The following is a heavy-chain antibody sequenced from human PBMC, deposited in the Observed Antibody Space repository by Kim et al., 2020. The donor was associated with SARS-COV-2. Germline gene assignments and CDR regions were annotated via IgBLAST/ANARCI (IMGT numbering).Heavy chain of an antibody. CDR3: AGPVGLVNYYYYYGMDV. CDR1: GGSFSGYY. J-gene: IGHJ6*02. CDR2: INHSGST. D-gene: IGHD1-26*01. V-gene: IGHV4-34*01. Sequence: SETLSLTCAVYGGSFSGYYWSWIRQPPGKGLEWIGEINHSGSTNYNPYLKSRVTISVDTSKNQFSLKLSSVTAADTAVYYCAGPVGLVNYYYYYGMDVWGQGTTVTVSS.